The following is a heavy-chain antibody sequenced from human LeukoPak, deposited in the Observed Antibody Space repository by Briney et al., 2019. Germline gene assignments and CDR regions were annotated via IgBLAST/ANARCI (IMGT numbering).Heavy chain of an antibody. J-gene: IGHJ4*02. V-gene: IGHV4-4*09. CDR3: ARAGYSYGTGYYFDY. CDR1: GGSISSYY. Sequence: SETLSLTCTVSGGSISSYYWSWIRQPPGKGLEWIGYIYSSGNTYYNPSLKSRVTISVDTSKNQFSLKLSSVTAADTAVYYCARAGYSYGTGYYFDYWGQGALVTVSS. D-gene: IGHD5-18*01. CDR2: IYSSGNT.